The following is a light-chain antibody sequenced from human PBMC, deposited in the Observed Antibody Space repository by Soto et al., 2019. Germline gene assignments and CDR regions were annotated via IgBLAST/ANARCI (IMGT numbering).Light chain of an antibody. CDR2: GVT. CDR3: SAYTSSSTLI. V-gene: IGLV2-14*01. J-gene: IGLJ2*01. Sequence: QSALTQPASVSGSPGQSITISCSGTSSDVGDYYYVSWYQQPPGKAPKLLIYGVTDRSSGVSHRFSGSRSDSTASLTISGLQAEAEADYYCSAYTSSSTLIFGGGTKLTVL. CDR1: SSDVGDYYY.